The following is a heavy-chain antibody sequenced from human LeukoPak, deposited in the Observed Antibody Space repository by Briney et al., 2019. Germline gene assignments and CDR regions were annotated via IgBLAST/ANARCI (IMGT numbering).Heavy chain of an antibody. Sequence: PGGSLRLSCAASGFTFSSYSMNWVRQAPGKGLEWVSSISSSSSYIYYADSVKGRFTISRDNSKNTLYLQMNSLRAEDTAKYYCAKRREGAFDYWGQGILVTVSS. V-gene: IGHV3-21*04. CDR1: GFTFSSYS. J-gene: IGHJ4*02. D-gene: IGHD1-26*01. CDR3: AKRREGAFDY. CDR2: ISSSSSYI.